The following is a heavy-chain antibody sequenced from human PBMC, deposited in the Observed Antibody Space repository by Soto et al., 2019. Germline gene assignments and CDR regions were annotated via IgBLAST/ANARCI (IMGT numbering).Heavy chain of an antibody. CDR2: INPNSGGT. CDR3: ARDPYSSGWVDWFDP. V-gene: IGHV1-2*02. CDR1: GYTFTGYY. J-gene: IGHJ5*02. Sequence: QVQLVQSGAEVKKPGASVKVSCKASGYTFTGYYMHWVRQAPGQGLEWMGWINPNSGGTNYAQKFQGRVIMTRDTSISTAYMELSRLRSDDTAVYYCARDPYSSGWVDWFDPWGQGTLVTVSS. D-gene: IGHD6-19*01.